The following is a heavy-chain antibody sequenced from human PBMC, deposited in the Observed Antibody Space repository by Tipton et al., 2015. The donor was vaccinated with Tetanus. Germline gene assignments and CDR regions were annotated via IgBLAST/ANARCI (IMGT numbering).Heavy chain of an antibody. D-gene: IGHD1-26*01. CDR3: ARGLPREPFYLDY. Sequence: TLSLTCTVSGASINAGGYLWTWVRQRPGKGLEWIGNIYYTALTSYTPSLSSRVTISVDSSKNHFSLNLPSVTAADTAVYFCARGLPREPFYLDYWGQGKQVTVSS. V-gene: IGHV4-31*03. J-gene: IGHJ4*02. CDR1: GASINAGGYL. CDR2: IYYTALT.